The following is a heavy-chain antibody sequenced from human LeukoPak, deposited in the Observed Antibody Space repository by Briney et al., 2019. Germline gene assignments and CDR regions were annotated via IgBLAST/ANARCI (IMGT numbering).Heavy chain of an antibody. V-gene: IGHV4-59*01. CDR3: ARDRVDSSALWRFDP. Sequence: SETLSLTCTVSGGSISSYYWSWIRQPAGKVLEWIGYTYYSGSTNYNPSLKSRVTISVDTSKNQFCLKLSSVTAADTAVYYCARDRVDSSALWRFDPWGQGTLVTVSS. J-gene: IGHJ5*02. CDR1: GGSISSYY. D-gene: IGHD3-22*01. CDR2: TYYSGST.